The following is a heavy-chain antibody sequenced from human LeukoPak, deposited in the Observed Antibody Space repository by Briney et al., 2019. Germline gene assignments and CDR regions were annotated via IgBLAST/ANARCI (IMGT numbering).Heavy chain of an antibody. V-gene: IGHV1-2*02. CDR3: TRPAFSSSSQVSDY. Sequence: ASVKVSCKASGYTFTGCYMHWVRQAPGQGLEWMGWINPNSGFTSYAQKFQGRVTMTRDTSITTAYMELSRLRSDDTAVYYCTRPAFSSSSQVSDYWGQGTLVTVSS. CDR1: GYTFTGCY. CDR2: INPNSGFT. J-gene: IGHJ4*02. D-gene: IGHD6-6*01.